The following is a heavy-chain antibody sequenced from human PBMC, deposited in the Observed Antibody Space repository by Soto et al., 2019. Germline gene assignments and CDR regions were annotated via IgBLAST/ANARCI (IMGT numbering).Heavy chain of an antibody. D-gene: IGHD2-15*01. CDR3: ARDPKRPCSGGSCYSPYYYYGMDV. CDR2: IIPIFGTA. J-gene: IGHJ6*02. CDR1: GGTFSSYA. Sequence: QVQLVQSGAEVKKPGSSVKVSCKASGGTFSSYAISWVRQAPGQGLEWMGGIIPIFGTANYAQKFQGRVKIPADESTSTAYMELSSLRSEDTAVYYCARDPKRPCSGGSCYSPYYYYGMDVWGQGTTVTVSS. V-gene: IGHV1-69*01.